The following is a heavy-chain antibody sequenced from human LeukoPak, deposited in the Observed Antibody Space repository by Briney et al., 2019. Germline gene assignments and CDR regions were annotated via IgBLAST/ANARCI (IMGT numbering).Heavy chain of an antibody. J-gene: IGHJ5*02. CDR3: ARVVVQLWLPYNWSDP. V-gene: IGHV3-7*01. CDR1: GFTFSSDW. D-gene: IGHD5-18*01. Sequence: PGGSLRLSCAASGFTFSSDWMSWVCQAPRKGLEWVANIKLDGSVKYYVDSVKGRFTISRDNAKNSLYLKMNSLRAEDTAVYYCARVVVQLWLPYNWSDPWGQGTLVTVSS. CDR2: IKLDGSVK.